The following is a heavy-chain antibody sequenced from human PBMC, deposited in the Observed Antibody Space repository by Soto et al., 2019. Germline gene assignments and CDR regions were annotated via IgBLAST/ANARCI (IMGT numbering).Heavy chain of an antibody. Sequence: SETLSLTCTVSGASISSYYWSWIRQPPGKGLEWIGYIYYSGSTNYNPSLKSRVTISEDTSKNQFSLKLSSVTAADTAVYYCARHHDAWGQGTLVTVSS. CDR3: ARHHDA. V-gene: IGHV4-59*08. CDR2: IYYSGST. CDR1: GASISSYY. J-gene: IGHJ5*02.